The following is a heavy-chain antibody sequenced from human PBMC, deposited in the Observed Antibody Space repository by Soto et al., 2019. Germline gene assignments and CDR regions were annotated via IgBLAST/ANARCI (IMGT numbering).Heavy chain of an antibody. CDR3: ARDAAHYYFDY. CDR2: ISSSSSTI. V-gene: IGHV3-48*01. CDR1: GFTFSSYS. J-gene: IGHJ4*02. Sequence: EVQLVESGGGLVQPGGSLRLSCAASGFTFSSYSMNWVRQAPGKGLEWVSYISSSSSTIYYADSVKGRFTISRDNAKNSLYLQMNSLRAEDTAVYYCARDAAHYYFDYWGQGTLVTVSS.